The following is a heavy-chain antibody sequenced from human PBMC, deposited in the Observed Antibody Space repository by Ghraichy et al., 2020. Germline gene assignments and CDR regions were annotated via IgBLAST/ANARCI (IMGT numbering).Heavy chain of an antibody. CDR2: ISGSGDLT. D-gene: IGHD3-3*01. V-gene: IGHV3-23*01. CDR3: AAPQSYYEFWSG. J-gene: IGHJ4*02. Sequence: ETLSLTCAASGFIFSSYGMSWVRQAPGRGLEWVSTISGSGDLTYYAGSVKGRFTISRDNSQNMLYLELNNVRAEDTAVYYCAAPQSYYEFWSGWGQGTLVIVSS. CDR1: GFIFSSYG.